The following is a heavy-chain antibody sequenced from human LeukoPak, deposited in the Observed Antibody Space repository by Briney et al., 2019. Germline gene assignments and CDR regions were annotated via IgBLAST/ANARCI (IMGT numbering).Heavy chain of an antibody. CDR1: GYTFTSYY. CDR3: ARQRGGQYEDGFDI. CDR2: INPSGGNT. V-gene: IGHV1-46*01. J-gene: IGHJ3*02. D-gene: IGHD2-8*01. Sequence: GAPVKVSCKASGYTFTSYYMHWVRQAPGQGLEWMGIINPSGGNTIYAQKFQGRVTMTRDTSTSTVYMELSSLRSEDTAVYYCARQRGGQYEDGFDIWGQGTMVTVSS.